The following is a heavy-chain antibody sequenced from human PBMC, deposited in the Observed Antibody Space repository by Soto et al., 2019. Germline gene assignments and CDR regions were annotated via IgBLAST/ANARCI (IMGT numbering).Heavy chain of an antibody. CDR3: ARDGPPTTVVTYYFDY. Sequence: PGGSLRLSCAASGFTFSSYDMHWVRQAPGKGLEWAAVISYDGSNKYYADSVKGRFTISRDNSKNTLYLQMNSLRAEDTAVYYCARDGPPTTVVTYYFDYWGQGTLVTAPQ. CDR2: ISYDGSNK. CDR1: GFTFSSYD. D-gene: IGHD4-17*01. J-gene: IGHJ4*02. V-gene: IGHV3-30*03.